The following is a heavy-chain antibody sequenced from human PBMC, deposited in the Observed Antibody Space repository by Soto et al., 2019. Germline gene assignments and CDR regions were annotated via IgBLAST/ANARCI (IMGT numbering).Heavy chain of an antibody. V-gene: IGHV4-61*01. CDR3: AGGTYSSSWID. CDR2: IHYTGST. Sequence: ETLSLTCTVPGASVSSGSYYWSWIRQPPGKGLEWIGYIHYTGSTTYNPSLKSRVTVSVDTSKNQFSLKLTSVTAADTAVYYCAGGTYSSSWIDWGQGTLVTVSS. CDR1: GASVSSGSYY. J-gene: IGHJ4*02. D-gene: IGHD6-13*01.